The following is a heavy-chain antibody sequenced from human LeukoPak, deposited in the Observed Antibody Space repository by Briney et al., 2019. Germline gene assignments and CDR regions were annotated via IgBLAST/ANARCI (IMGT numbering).Heavy chain of an antibody. V-gene: IGHV4-39*01. CDR3: VSTLRFLLYRRFDY. CDR2: IYYSGSA. J-gene: IGHJ4*02. CDR1: GNSVRSSSFY. D-gene: IGHD3-3*01. Sequence: SETLSLTCAVSGNSVRSSSFYWGWIRQPPGKGLEWIGSIYYSGSAYYNPSLKSRVTISGDASRNQFSLRLSSVTAAGTAVYYCVSTLRFLLYRRFDYWGQGTLVTVS.